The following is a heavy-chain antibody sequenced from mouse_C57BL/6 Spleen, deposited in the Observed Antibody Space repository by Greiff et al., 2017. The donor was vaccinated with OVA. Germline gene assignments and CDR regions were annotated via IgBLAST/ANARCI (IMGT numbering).Heavy chain of an antibody. CDR1: GYAFSSSW. Sequence: QVQLQQSGPELVKPGASVKISCKASGYAFSSSWMNWVKQRPGKGLEWIGRIYPGDGDTNYNGKFKGKATLTADKSSSTAYMQLSSLTSEDSAVYFCARLDSAGYVDFDYWGQGTTLTVSS. J-gene: IGHJ2*01. CDR3: ARLDSAGYVDFDY. D-gene: IGHD3-2*02. V-gene: IGHV1-82*01. CDR2: IYPGDGDT.